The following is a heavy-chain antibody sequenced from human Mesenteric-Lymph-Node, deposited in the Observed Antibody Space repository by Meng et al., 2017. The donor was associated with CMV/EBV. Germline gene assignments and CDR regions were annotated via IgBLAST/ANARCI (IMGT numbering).Heavy chain of an antibody. V-gene: IGHV3-48*04. CDR2: ISSSSSTI. Sequence: GESLKISCAASGFTFSSYSMNWVRQAPGKGLEWVSYISSSSSTIYYADSVKGRFTISRDNAKNSLYLQMNSLRAEDTAVYYCARARDGIVVVTMGFDYWDQGTLVTVSS. J-gene: IGHJ4*02. CDR3: ARARDGIVVVTMGFDY. D-gene: IGHD3-22*01. CDR1: GFTFSSYS.